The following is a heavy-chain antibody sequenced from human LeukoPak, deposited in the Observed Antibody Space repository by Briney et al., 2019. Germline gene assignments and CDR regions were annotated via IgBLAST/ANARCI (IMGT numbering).Heavy chain of an antibody. J-gene: IGHJ4*02. CDR3: TTDRPYTGGGVIVY. CDR1: GVTFRNLW. Sequence: GGSLRLSCAGSGVTFRNLWMTWVRQAPGKGLQWVGHIKSKVDGGTADYAAPVKGRFSISRDDSKSTVYLQMNNLKTDDTAVYYCTTDRPYTGGGVIVYWGQGTLVTVSS. CDR2: IKSKVDGGTA. V-gene: IGHV3-15*01. D-gene: IGHD3-16*02.